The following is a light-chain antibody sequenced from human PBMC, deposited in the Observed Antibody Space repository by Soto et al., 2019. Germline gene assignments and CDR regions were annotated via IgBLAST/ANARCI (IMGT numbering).Light chain of an antibody. CDR2: DVS. J-gene: IGLJ1*01. CDR3: TSFTSSSTFV. CDR1: SSDVGRYNY. Sequence: QSVLAQPASVSGSPGQSITISCTGTSSDVGRYNYVSWFQQHPGKAPKLLIYDVSNWPSGVSDRFSGSKSGNTASLTISGLQAEDEADYYCTSFTSSSTFVFGTGXKVTV. V-gene: IGLV2-14*01.